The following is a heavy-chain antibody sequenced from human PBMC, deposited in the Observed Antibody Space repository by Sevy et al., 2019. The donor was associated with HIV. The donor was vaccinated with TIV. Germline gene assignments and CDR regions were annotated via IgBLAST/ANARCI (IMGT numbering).Heavy chain of an antibody. Sequence: SETLSLTCTVSGGSISSSSYYWGWIRQPPGKGLGWIGSIYYSGSTYYNPSLKSRVPISVATSKNQFSLKLGSVTAADTAVYYCVTGSSSLSPFDYWGQGTLVTVSS. J-gene: IGHJ4*02. V-gene: IGHV4-39*01. D-gene: IGHD6-13*01. CDR1: GGSISSSSYY. CDR3: VTGSSSLSPFDY. CDR2: IYYSGST.